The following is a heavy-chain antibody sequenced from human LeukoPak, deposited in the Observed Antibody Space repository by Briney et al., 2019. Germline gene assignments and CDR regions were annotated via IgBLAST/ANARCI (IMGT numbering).Heavy chain of an antibody. J-gene: IGHJ4*02. D-gene: IGHD1-26*01. CDR2: ISAYNGNT. V-gene: IGHV1-18*01. CDR1: GYTFTSYG. CDR3: ARTPSGSYHSPKFFDY. Sequence: EASVKLSCKASGYTFTSYGISWVRQAPGQGLEWMGWISAYNGNTNYAQKLQGRVTMTTDTSTSTDYMELRSLRCDDTAVYYGARTPSGSYHSPKFFDYWVQGTLVTVSS.